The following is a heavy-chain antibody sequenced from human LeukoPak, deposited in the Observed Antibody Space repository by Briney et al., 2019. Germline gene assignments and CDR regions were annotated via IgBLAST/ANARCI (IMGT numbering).Heavy chain of an antibody. Sequence: SETLSLTCAVYGRFFNDFYWSWIRQTPGKGLEWIGEINNSGIANYNPSLRSQFIISVEASKNQFSLKLSSVTAADTAVYYCARHLRRQQLVVGGIGYWGQGTLVTVSS. V-gene: IGHV4-34*01. J-gene: IGHJ4*02. CDR3: ARHLRRQQLVVGGIGY. D-gene: IGHD6-13*01. CDR1: GRFFNDFY. CDR2: INNSGIA.